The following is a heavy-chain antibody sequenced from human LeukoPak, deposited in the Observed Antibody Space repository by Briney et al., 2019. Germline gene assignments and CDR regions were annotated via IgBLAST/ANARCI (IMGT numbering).Heavy chain of an antibody. Sequence: TGGSLRLSCVASGFTFSSYWMSWVRPAPGKGLEWVATIKQDGSEKYYVDSVKGRFTFSRDNAKNSLYLQMSSLRAEDTAVYYCANYDSRGLGLDYWGPGTLVTVSS. CDR3: ANYDSRGLGLDY. J-gene: IGHJ4*02. D-gene: IGHD3-22*01. CDR1: GFTFSSYW. V-gene: IGHV3-7*01. CDR2: IKQDGSEK.